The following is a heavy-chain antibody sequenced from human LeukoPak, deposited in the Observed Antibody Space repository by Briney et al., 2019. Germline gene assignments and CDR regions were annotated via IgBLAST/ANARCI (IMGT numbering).Heavy chain of an antibody. CDR3: ARGLPEKLARYCSSTSCYAGYFDY. D-gene: IGHD2-2*01. CDR1: GFTFDDYA. Sequence: TGGSLRLSCAASGFTFDDYAMHWVRQAPGKGLEWVSLISGDGGSTYYADSVKGRFTISRDNSKNSLYLQMNSLRTEDTALYYCARGLPEKLARYCSSTSCYAGYFDYWGQGTLVTVSS. CDR2: ISGDGGST. V-gene: IGHV3-43*02. J-gene: IGHJ4*02.